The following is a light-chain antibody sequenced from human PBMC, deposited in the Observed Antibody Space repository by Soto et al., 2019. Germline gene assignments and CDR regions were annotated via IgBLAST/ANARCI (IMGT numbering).Light chain of an antibody. CDR2: AAS. Sequence: DIQLTQSPSFLSASLGDSVTIXXRASQGISSYLAWYQQKPGKAPKIXIYAASTLQSGVPSRFSGSGAGTEFTLTISSLQPEDFATYYCQQLNSYPITFGQGTRLEIK. CDR1: QGISSY. CDR3: QQLNSYPIT. J-gene: IGKJ5*01. V-gene: IGKV1-9*01.